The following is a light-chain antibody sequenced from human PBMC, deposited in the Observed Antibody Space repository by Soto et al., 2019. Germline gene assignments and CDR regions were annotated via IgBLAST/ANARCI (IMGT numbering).Light chain of an antibody. V-gene: IGKV3-15*01. CDR3: QQYNNWPRGT. CDR2: GAS. Sequence: EVEMTQSPATLSVSPGERATLSCRASQSVSTNLAWYQQKPGQAPRLLISGASTRATGIPARFSGSGSGTEFTLTISSLQSEDSAVYYCQQYNNWPRGTFGQGTTVEIK. CDR1: QSVSTN. J-gene: IGKJ1*01.